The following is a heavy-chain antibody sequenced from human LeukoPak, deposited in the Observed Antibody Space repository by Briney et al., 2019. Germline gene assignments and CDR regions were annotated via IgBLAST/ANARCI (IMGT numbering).Heavy chain of an antibody. CDR2: IYYSGTT. D-gene: IGHD1-26*01. J-gene: IGHJ4*02. V-gene: IGHV4-39*02. Sequence: SETLSLTCTVSGASIINTIYFWVWIRQPPGKGLESIGTIYYSGTTYYNPSLRSRVTISVDMSKNHFSLKLTSVTAADTAVYYCARRQVGRLDSWGQGTLVIVSS. CDR1: GASIINTIYF. CDR3: ARRQVGRLDS.